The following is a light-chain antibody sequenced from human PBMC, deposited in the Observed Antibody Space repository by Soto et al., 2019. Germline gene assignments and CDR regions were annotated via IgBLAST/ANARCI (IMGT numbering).Light chain of an antibody. CDR2: EVR. CDR1: IRDVGSYNL. V-gene: IGLV2-14*01. CDR3: SSYTTTSTLV. J-gene: IGLJ3*02. Sequence: QSALTQPAPVSGSPGQSITIACTGTIRDVGSYNLVSWYQQRPGEAPKLIISEVRNRPSGISYRFTGSKSGNTASLTISGLQTEDEADYYCSSYTTTSTLVFGGGTNVTVL.